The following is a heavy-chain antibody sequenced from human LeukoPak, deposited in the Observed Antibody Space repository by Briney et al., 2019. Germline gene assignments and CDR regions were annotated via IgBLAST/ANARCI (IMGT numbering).Heavy chain of an antibody. D-gene: IGHD2-2*01. J-gene: IGHJ4*02. Sequence: GGSLRLSCAASGFTFSSYAMHWVRQAPGQGLGWVAVISYDGINKYYADSVKGRFTISRDNSKNTLYLQMNSLRAEDTAVYYCASGGGYCSSTSCYVSDYWGQGTLVTVSS. CDR1: GFTFSSYA. CDR2: ISYDGINK. V-gene: IGHV3-30-3*01. CDR3: ASGGGYCSSTSCYVSDY.